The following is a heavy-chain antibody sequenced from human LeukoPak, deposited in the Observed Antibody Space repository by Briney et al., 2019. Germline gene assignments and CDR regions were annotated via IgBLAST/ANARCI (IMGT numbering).Heavy chain of an antibody. CDR2: ISGSGGST. V-gene: IGHV3-23*01. J-gene: IGHJ5*02. CDR3: AKDRAAPATPYNWFDP. CDR1: GFTFNNYA. D-gene: IGHD6-13*01. Sequence: GGSLRLSCAASGFTFNNYAMSWVRQAPAKGLEWVSTISGSGGSTYYADSVKGRFTISRDNSRTTLYLQMNSLRAEDTAVYYCAKDRAAPATPYNWFDPWGQGTQVTVSS.